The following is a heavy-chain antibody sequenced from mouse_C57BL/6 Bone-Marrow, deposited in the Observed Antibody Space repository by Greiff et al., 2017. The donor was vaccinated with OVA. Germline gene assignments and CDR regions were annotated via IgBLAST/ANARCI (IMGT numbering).Heavy chain of an antibody. CDR3: EGYYGSRFDYYAMDY. CDR2: IYPGSGST. CDR1: GYTFTSYW. D-gene: IGHD1-1*01. Sequence: QVQLQQPGAELVKPGASVKMSCKASGYTFTSYWITWVKQRPGQGLEWIGDIYPGSGSTNYNEQFKSKATLTVDTSSSTAYMQLSSLTSEDSAVYYCEGYYGSRFDYYAMDYWGQGTSVTVSS. J-gene: IGHJ4*01. V-gene: IGHV1-55*01.